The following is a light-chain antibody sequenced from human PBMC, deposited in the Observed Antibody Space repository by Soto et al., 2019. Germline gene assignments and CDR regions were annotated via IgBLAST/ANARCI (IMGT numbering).Light chain of an antibody. CDR3: QQFDNLPIT. CDR1: QDINKN. CDR2: GES. V-gene: IGKV1-33*01. J-gene: IGKJ5*01. Sequence: DIHMTQSPSSLSASVGDIVTITCQASQDINKNLNWYQQKSGKAPKILMNGESNLEAGVPSRLSGGGSGTDFNFTISRLQPEDIATYFCQQFDNLPITFGQGTRLEIK.